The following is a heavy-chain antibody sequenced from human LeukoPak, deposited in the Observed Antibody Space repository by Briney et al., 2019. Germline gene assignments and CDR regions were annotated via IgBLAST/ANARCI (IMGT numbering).Heavy chain of an antibody. J-gene: IGHJ4*02. CDR2: ISAHNGET. V-gene: IGHV1-18*01. D-gene: IGHD4-11*01. CDR1: GYTFTSYG. CDR3: ARAGTTLLLDY. Sequence: ASVKVSCKASGYTFTSYGIIWVRQAPGQGLQWMGWISAHNGETNYAQNPQGRVTMTTDTSTNTVYLELRSLTSDDTAVYYCARAGTTLLLDYWGQGTLVTVSS.